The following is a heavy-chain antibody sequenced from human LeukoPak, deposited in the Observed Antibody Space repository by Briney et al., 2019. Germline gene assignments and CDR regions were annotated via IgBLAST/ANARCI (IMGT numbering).Heavy chain of an antibody. J-gene: IGHJ3*02. Sequence: SETLSLTCAVYGGSFSGYYWSWIRQPPGKGLEWIGEINHSGSTNYNPSLKSRVTISVDTSKNQFSLKLSSVTAADTAVYYCAFSLQYDSSGYYYGPPTDIWGQGTMVTVSS. V-gene: IGHV4-34*01. CDR3: AFSLQYDSSGYYYGPPTDI. D-gene: IGHD3-22*01. CDR2: INHSGST. CDR1: GGSFSGYY.